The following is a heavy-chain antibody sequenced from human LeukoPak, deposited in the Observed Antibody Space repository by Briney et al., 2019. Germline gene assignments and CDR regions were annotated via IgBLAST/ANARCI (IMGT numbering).Heavy chain of an antibody. D-gene: IGHD2-15*01. J-gene: IGHJ4*02. CDR2: IKQDGSEK. CDR3: VRDRGYCSGGTCYALWDY. CDR1: GFTFSSYW. Sequence: GGSLRLSCAASGFTFSSYWMSWVRQAPGKGLEWVANIKQDGSEKYYVDSVKGRFTISRDNAKNSLYLQMNSLRAEDTAMYYCVRDRGYCSGGTCYALWDYWGQGTLVTVSS. V-gene: IGHV3-7*01.